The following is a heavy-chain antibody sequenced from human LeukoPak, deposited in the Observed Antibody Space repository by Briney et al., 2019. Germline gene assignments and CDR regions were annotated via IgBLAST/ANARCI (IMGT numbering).Heavy chain of an antibody. Sequence: PSETLSLTCAVYGGSFSGYYWSWLRQPPGKGLGWIGEINHSGSTNYNPSLRSRATISVDPSKNQSSLKLSSVTAADPAVYYCARGRVVSRPFDYWGQGTLVTVSS. V-gene: IGHV4-34*01. CDR1: GGSFSGYY. D-gene: IGHD3-22*01. J-gene: IGHJ4*02. CDR3: ARGRVVSRPFDY. CDR2: INHSGST.